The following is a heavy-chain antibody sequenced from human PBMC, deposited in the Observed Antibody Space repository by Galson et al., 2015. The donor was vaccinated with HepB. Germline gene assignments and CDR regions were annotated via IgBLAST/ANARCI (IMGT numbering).Heavy chain of an antibody. CDR3: AKSLIVSVVTSGAFDI. J-gene: IGHJ3*02. CDR2: ISGSGGST. Sequence: SLRLSCAASGFTFSSYAMSWVRQAPGKGLEWVSAISGSGGSTYYAVSVKGRFTISRDNSKNTLYLQMNSLRAEDTAVYYCAKSLIVSVVTSGAFDIWGQGTMVTVSS. D-gene: IGHD4-23*01. CDR1: GFTFSSYA. V-gene: IGHV3-23*01.